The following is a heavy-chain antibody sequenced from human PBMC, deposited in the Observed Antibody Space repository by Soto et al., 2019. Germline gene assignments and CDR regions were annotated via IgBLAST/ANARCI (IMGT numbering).Heavy chain of an antibody. CDR2: IRSKAYGGTT. V-gene: IGHV3-49*03. J-gene: IGHJ6*03. CDR1: GFTFGDYA. CDR3: TRDPSIPITIFGVVNPYYYYMDV. Sequence: GGSLRLSCTASGFTFGDYAMSWFRQAPGKGLEWVGFIRSKAYGGTTEYAASVKGRFTISRDDSKSIAYLQMNSLKTEDTAVYYCTRDPSIPITIFGVVNPYYYYMDVWGKGTTVTVSS. D-gene: IGHD3-3*01.